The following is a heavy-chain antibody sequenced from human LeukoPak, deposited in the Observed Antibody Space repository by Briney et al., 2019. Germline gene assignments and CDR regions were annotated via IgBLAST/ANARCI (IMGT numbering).Heavy chain of an antibody. CDR2: IHHSGRN. CDR1: NTSISDYNY. D-gene: IGHD3-3*01. Sequence: PSETLSLTCTVSNTSISDYNYRGWVREPPGKRLEWIATIHHSGRNYYNPSLKSRVTISADTSKNEFSMKLTSVTATDTAVYYCARVTDFWSGYYIRYFDLWGQGSLVTVSS. CDR3: ARVTDFWSGYYIRYFDL. V-gene: IGHV4-38-2*02. J-gene: IGHJ5*02.